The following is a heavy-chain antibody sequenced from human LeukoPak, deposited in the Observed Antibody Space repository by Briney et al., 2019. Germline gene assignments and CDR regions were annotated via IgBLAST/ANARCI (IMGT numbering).Heavy chain of an antibody. CDR2: ISSSGTT. D-gene: IGHD5-12*01. Sequence: PSEALSLTCTVSSGSISSGDYYWSWIRQPPGKGLEWIGYISSSGTTYYNPSLRSRITISVDSSKSQFSLNLSSVTASDTAVYYCAGVGNGGYGGFDYWGQGTLVTVSS. CDR3: AGVGNGGYGGFDY. CDR1: SGSISSGDYY. V-gene: IGHV4-30-4*01. J-gene: IGHJ4*02.